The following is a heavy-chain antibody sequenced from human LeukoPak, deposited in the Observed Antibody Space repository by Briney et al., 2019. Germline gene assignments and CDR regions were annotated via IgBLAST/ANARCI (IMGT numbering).Heavy chain of an antibody. CDR3: AKGLRYSDN. CDR1: GFTFSSSG. CDR2: ISFDGSNK. Sequence: GGSLRLSCASSGFTFSSSGMHWVRQAPGKGLEWVADISFDGSNKYSADSVKGRFTSSRDNSKNTLYLQMNSLRADDAAVYDWAKGLRYSDNWGQGTLVTVSA. V-gene: IGHV3-30*18. J-gene: IGHJ4*02. D-gene: IGHD3-9*01.